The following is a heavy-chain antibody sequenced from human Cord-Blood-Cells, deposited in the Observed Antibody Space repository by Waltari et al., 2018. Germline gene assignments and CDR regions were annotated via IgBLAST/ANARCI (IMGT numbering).Heavy chain of an antibody. J-gene: IGHJ4*02. Sequence: EVQLVESGGGLVQPGGSLRLSCAASGFPFISYWMHWVRQAPGKGLVGFSRSNSDGSSTSDADSVKGRFTISRDNAKNTLYLQMNSLRAEDTAVYYCRSSIAARRDYWGQGTLVTVSS. CDR2: SNSDGSST. CDR1: GFPFISYW. CDR3: RSSIAARRDY. V-gene: IGHV3-74*01. D-gene: IGHD6-6*01.